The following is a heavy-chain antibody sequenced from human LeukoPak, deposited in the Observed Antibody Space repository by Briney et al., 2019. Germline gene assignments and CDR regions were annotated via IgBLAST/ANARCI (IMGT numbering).Heavy chain of an antibody. CDR3: ARVDTVMAYYFDL. CDR1: GFTVSTNC. Sequence: PGGSLRLSCAASGFTVSTNCMTWVRQAPGKGLEWVSTTYSSGTTYYADSVMGRFTISRHNSRNTLYLQMNSLRAEDTAVYYCARVDTVMAYYFDLWGQGTLVTVSS. V-gene: IGHV3-53*04. D-gene: IGHD5-18*01. J-gene: IGHJ4*02. CDR2: TYSSGTT.